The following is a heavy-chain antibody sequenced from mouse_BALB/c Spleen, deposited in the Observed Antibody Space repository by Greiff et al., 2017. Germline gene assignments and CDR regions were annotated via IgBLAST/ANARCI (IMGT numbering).Heavy chain of an antibody. CDR1: GDSITSGY. CDR2: ISYSGST. V-gene: IGHV3-8*02. Sequence: EVQLQQSGPSLVKPSQTLSLTCSVTGDSITSGYWNWIRKFPGNKLEYMGYISYSGSTYYNPSLKSRISITRDTSKNQYYLQLNSVTTEDTATDYCARKGDGNYYFDVWGAGTTVTVSS. J-gene: IGHJ1*01. CDR3: ARKGDGNYYFDV. D-gene: IGHD2-1*01.